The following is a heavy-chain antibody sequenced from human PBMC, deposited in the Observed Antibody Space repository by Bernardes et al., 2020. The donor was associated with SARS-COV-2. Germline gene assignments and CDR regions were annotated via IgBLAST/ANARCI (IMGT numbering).Heavy chain of an antibody. CDR1: GYTFTSYG. J-gene: IGHJ5*02. CDR3: ARSRITIFGVVIKFDP. CDR2: ISAYNGNT. D-gene: IGHD3-3*01. Sequence: ASVKVSCKASGYTFTSYGISWVRQAPGQGLEWMGWISAYNGNTNYAQKLQGRVTMTTDTSTSTAYMELRSLRSDDTAVYYCARSRITIFGVVIKFDPWGQGTLVTVSS. V-gene: IGHV1-18*04.